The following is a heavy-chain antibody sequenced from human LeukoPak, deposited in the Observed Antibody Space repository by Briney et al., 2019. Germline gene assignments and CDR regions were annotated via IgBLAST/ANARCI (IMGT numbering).Heavy chain of an antibody. J-gene: IGHJ4*02. CDR1: GYTFTGYY. D-gene: IGHD6-13*01. CDR2: INPNSGGT. CDR3: ARDFALWSGNIAAAGTKYYFDY. Sequence: ASVNVSCKASGYTFTGYYMHWVRQAPGQGLEWMGWINPNSGGTNYAQKFQGRVTMTRDTSISTAYMELSRLRSDDTAVYYCARDFALWSGNIAAAGTKYYFDYWGQGTLVTVSS. V-gene: IGHV1-2*02.